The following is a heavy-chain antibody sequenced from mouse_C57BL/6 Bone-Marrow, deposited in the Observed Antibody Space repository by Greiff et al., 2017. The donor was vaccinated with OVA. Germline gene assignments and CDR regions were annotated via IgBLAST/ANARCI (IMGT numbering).Heavy chain of an antibody. CDR3: ARRYYYGSAMDY. J-gene: IGHJ4*01. Sequence: VQLKESGGGLVQPGGSLKLSCAASGFTFSDYYMYWVRQTPEKRLEWVAYISNGGGSPYYPDTVKGRFTISRDNAKNTLYLQMSRLKSEDTAMYYCARRYYYGSAMDYWGQGTSVTVSS. V-gene: IGHV5-12*01. CDR1: GFTFSDYY. D-gene: IGHD1-1*01. CDR2: ISNGGGSP.